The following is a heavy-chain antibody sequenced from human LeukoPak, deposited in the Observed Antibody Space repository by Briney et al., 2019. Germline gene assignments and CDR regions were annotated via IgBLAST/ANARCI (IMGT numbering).Heavy chain of an antibody. D-gene: IGHD6-13*01. J-gene: IGHJ6*03. V-gene: IGHV4-34*01. CDR3: ARFYSRFYYYYMDV. CDR2: ISHSGST. CDR1: NGSFSGYY. Sequence: SETLSLTCAVYNGSFSGYYWSWIRQPPGKGLEWIGEISHSGSTNYNPSLKSRVTISVDTSKNQFSLKLISVTAADTAVYYCARFYSRFYYYYMDVWDKGTTVTVSS.